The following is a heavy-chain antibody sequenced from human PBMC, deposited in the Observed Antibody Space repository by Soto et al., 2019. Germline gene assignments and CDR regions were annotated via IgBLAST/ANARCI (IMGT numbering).Heavy chain of an antibody. CDR2: IYYSGST. CDR3: ARGTIFGVVSYYYYGMDV. V-gene: IGHV4-31*03. Sequence: PSETLSLTCTVSGGSISSGGYYWSWIRQHPGKGLEWIGYIYYSGSTYYNPSLKSRVTISVDTSKNQFSLKLSSVTAADTAVYYCARGTIFGVVSYYYYGMDVWGRGTTVTVSS. CDR1: GGSISSGGYY. D-gene: IGHD3-3*01. J-gene: IGHJ6*02.